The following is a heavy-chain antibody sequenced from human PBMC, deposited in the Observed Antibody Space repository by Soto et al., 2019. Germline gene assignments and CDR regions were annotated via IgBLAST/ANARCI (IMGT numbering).Heavy chain of an antibody. CDR3: ARRQHTWTTYYYYMDV. J-gene: IGHJ6*03. Sequence: GGALRLSCAGSGCTLSSLSMKWVRQALGKGLEWVSSISSSSSYIYYADSVKGRFTISRDNAKNSLYLQMNSLRAEDTAVYYCARRQHTWTTYYYYMDVWGKGTTVTVSS. V-gene: IGHV3-21*01. CDR1: GCTLSSLS. CDR2: ISSSSSYI. D-gene: IGHD1-1*01.